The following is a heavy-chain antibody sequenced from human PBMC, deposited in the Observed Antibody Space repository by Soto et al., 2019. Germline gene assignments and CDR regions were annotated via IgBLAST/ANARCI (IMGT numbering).Heavy chain of an antibody. CDR3: ARGPGPYYWNDLYYYYGMDV. Sequence: GGSLRLSCAASGFTFSSYSMNWVRQAPGKGLEWVSSISSSSSYIYYADSVKGRFTISRDNAKNSLYLQMNSLRAEDTAVYYCARGPGPYYWNDLYYYYGMDVWGQGTTVTVSS. J-gene: IGHJ6*02. CDR1: GFTFSSYS. CDR2: ISSSSSYI. D-gene: IGHD1-1*01. V-gene: IGHV3-21*01.